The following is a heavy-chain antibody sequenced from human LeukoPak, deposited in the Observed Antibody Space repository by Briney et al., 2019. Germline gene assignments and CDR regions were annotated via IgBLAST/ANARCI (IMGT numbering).Heavy chain of an antibody. CDR3: ARDIVGAYFDY. D-gene: IGHD1-26*01. CDR1: GDSITSGGYY. V-gene: IGHV4-31*03. CDR2: IHYGGST. J-gene: IGHJ4*02. Sequence: SQTLSLTCTVSGDSITSGGYYWSWIRQNPGKGLEWIGYIHYGGSTYYNPSLKSRVTISVDTSKSQFSLRLGSVTAADTALYYCARDIVGAYFDYWGQGTLVTVSS.